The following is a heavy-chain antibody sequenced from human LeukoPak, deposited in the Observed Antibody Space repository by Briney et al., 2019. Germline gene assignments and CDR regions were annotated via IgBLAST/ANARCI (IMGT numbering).Heavy chain of an antibody. CDR2: IYYSGTT. CDR3: ARGSQWLAPDY. Sequence: SETLSLTCTVSGDSTSNDHWSWVRQPPGKGLEWIGYIYYSGTTNYNPSLKSRVTISLDTSKNQFSLKLSSVTVADTAVYYCARGSQWLAPDYWGQGTLVTVSS. CDR1: GDSTSNDH. V-gene: IGHV4-59*01. J-gene: IGHJ4*02. D-gene: IGHD6-19*01.